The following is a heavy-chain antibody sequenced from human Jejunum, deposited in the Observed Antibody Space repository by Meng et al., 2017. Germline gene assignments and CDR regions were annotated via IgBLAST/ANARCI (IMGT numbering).Heavy chain of an antibody. J-gene: IGHJ5*02. Sequence: ASVKVSCKASEYTFTDYYMHWVRQAPGQGLEWMGWIDPTSGGTNYAQKFQGRVTMTRDTSVNTAYMELSSLSSDDTAVYYCARRAFASGISGGVPFDPWGQGTLVTVSS. CDR2: IDPTSGGT. V-gene: IGHV1-2*02. CDR3: ARRAFASGISGGVPFDP. CDR1: EYTFTDYY. D-gene: IGHD3-10*01.